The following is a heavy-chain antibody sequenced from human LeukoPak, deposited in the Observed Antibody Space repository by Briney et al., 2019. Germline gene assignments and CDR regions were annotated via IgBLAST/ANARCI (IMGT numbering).Heavy chain of an antibody. Sequence: ASVKVSCKASGYTFTGYYIHWVRQAPGQGLEWMGRIIPILGIANYAQKFQGRVTITADKSTSTAYMELSSLRSEDTAVYYCASGGSGSDLDYWGQGTLVTVSS. V-gene: IGHV1-69*02. CDR3: ASGGSGSDLDY. CDR2: IIPILGIA. J-gene: IGHJ4*02. D-gene: IGHD1-14*01. CDR1: GYTFTGYY.